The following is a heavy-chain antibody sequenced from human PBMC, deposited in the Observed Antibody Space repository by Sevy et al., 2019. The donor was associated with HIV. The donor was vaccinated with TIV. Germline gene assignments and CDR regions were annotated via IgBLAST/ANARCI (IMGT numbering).Heavy chain of an antibody. CDR1: GFTFSSYA. J-gene: IGHJ6*02. D-gene: IGHD3-10*01. CDR2: ISYDGSNK. Sequence: VGSLRLSCAASGFTFSSYAMHWVRQAPGKGLEWVAVISYDGSNKYYADSVKGRFTISRDNSKNTLYLQMNSLRAEDTAVYYCARAVGSSEIGFGELWGSNHYYYGMDVWGQGTTVTVSS. CDR3: ARAVGSSEIGFGELWGSNHYYYGMDV. V-gene: IGHV3-30-3*01.